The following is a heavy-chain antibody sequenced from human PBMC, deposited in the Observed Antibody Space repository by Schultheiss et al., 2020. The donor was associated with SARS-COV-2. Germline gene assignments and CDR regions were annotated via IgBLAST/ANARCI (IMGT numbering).Heavy chain of an antibody. V-gene: IGHV1-69*13. Sequence: SVKVSCKASGGTFSSYAISWVRQAPGQGLEWMGGIIPIFGTANYAQKFQGRVTITADESTSTAYMELSSLRSEDTAVYYCARDTSSSWHWNYYYGMDVWGQGTTVTVSS. CDR2: IIPIFGTA. CDR1: GGTFSSYA. D-gene: IGHD6-13*01. J-gene: IGHJ6*02. CDR3: ARDTSSSWHWNYYYGMDV.